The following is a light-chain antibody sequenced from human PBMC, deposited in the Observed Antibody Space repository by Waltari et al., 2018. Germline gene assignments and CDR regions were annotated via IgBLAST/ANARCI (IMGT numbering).Light chain of an antibody. CDR1: SSDVGAYNY. Sequence: QSALTQPRSVSGSPGQSVTISCPGTSSDVGAYNYVSLYQQHPGKAPKLMIYEVSNRPSGISDRFSGSKSGNTAALTISGLQAEDEADYYCCSYAGSYTFAVFGTGTKVTV. CDR3: CSYAGSYTFAV. J-gene: IGLJ1*01. CDR2: EVS. V-gene: IGLV2-11*01.